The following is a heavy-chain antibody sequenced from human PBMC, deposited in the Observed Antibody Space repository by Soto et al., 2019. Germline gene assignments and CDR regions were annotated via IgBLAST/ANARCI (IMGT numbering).Heavy chain of an antibody. CDR3: ARDLQAVDTATRTSPWFDP. J-gene: IGHJ5*02. D-gene: IGHD5-18*01. V-gene: IGHV3-33*01. Sequence: GGALRLSCAASGFTFSSYGMHWVRQAPGKGLEWVAVIWYDGSNKYYADSVKGRFTISRDNSKNTLYLQMNSLRAEDTAVYYCARDLQAVDTATRTSPWFDPWGQGTLVTVSS. CDR1: GFTFSSYG. CDR2: IWYDGSNK.